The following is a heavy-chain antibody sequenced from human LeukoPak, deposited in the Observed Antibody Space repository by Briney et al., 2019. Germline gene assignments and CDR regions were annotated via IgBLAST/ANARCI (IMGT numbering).Heavy chain of an antibody. Sequence: SETLSLTCAVYGGSFSGYYWSWIRQPPGKGLEWIGEINHSGSTNYNPSLKSRVTISVDTSKNQFSLKLSSVTAADTAVYSCARGIRRIAAAGSRFDYWGQGTLVTVSS. D-gene: IGHD6-13*01. CDR2: INHSGST. V-gene: IGHV4-34*01. CDR3: ARGIRRIAAAGSRFDY. J-gene: IGHJ4*02. CDR1: GGSFSGYY.